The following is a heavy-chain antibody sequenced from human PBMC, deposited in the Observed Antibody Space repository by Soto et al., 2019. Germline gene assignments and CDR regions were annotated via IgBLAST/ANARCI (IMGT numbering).Heavy chain of an antibody. CDR2: INQSGST. V-gene: IGHV4-34*01. J-gene: IGHJ6*02. Sequence: SETLSLTCAVYGGSFSGYYWSWIRQPPGKGLEWIGEINQSGSTNYNPSLKSRVTISVDTSKNQFSLKLSSVTAADTAVYYCARRIAYYYYGMDVWGQGTTVTVSS. D-gene: IGHD6-13*01. CDR1: GGSFSGYY. CDR3: ARRIAYYYYGMDV.